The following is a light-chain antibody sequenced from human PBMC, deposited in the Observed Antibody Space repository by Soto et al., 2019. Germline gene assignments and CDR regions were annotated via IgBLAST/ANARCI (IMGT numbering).Light chain of an antibody. V-gene: IGKV3-20*01. CDR3: HQYGYSPWT. CDR1: QSISSSY. J-gene: IGKJ1*01. Sequence: EIVLTQSPGTLSLSPGERATLSCRTSQSISSSYLAWYKQKPGQAPRLLIYSASPRATGVPDRFSGTGSGTDFTLTISRLEPEDFAVYYCHQYGYSPWTFGQGTEVEV. CDR2: SAS.